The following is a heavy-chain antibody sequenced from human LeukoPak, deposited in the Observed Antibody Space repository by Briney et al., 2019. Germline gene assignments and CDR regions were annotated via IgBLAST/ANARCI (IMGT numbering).Heavy chain of an antibody. Sequence: GGSLRLSRTNPGFTFCDYSWRWLRQAPGKGLEWVGLVRSKAYGGTTEYAASVKGRCTISRDDSKSTAYLQMNSLKTEDTAIYYCTRVGTTLVKSSSPLCDYWGERALVTVSS. CDR2: VRSKAYGGTT. V-gene: IGHV3-49*03. D-gene: IGHD5-18*01. CDR3: TRVGTTLVKSSSPLCDY. J-gene: IGHJ4*02. CDR1: GFTFCDYS.